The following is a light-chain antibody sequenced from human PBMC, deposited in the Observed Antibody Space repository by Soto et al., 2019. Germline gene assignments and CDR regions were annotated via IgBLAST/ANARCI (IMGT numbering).Light chain of an antibody. Sequence: DIQMPQSPSTLSASVGDRVTITCRASQSISSWLAWYQQKPGKAPKLLIYKASSLESGVPSRFSGSGSWTEFTLTISSLQPDDFATYDGQQYNSYSWTFGQGTKVEIK. CDR1: QSISSW. J-gene: IGKJ1*01. CDR3: QQYNSYSWT. CDR2: KAS. V-gene: IGKV1-5*03.